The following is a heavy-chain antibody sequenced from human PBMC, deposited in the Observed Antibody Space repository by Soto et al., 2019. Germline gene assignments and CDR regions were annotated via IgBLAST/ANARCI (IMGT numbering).Heavy chain of an antibody. J-gene: IGHJ4*02. D-gene: IGHD3-16*01. Sequence: GASVKLSCKTSGYNFNTYGIIWVRQAPGQGLEWMGWISGYNGYTKYTESLEDRVTLSTDTSTSTAYLELRSLRSGDTALYFCARDRDYSHTDADIDYWGQGTLVTVSS. CDR1: GYNFNTYG. V-gene: IGHV1-18*01. CDR3: ARDRDYSHTDADIDY. CDR2: ISGYNGYT.